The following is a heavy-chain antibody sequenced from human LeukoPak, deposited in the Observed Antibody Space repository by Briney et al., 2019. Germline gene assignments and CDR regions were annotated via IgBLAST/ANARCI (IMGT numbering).Heavy chain of an antibody. CDR2: IIPIFGTA. Sequence: VASVTVSCTASGGTFSSYAISWVRQAPGQRLEWMGGIIPIFGTANYAQKFQGRVTITADESTSTAYMELSSLRSEDTAVYYCASGITMILEGWFDYWGQGTLVTVSS. CDR1: GGTFSSYA. V-gene: IGHV1-69*13. J-gene: IGHJ4*02. CDR3: ASGITMILEGWFDY. D-gene: IGHD3-22*01.